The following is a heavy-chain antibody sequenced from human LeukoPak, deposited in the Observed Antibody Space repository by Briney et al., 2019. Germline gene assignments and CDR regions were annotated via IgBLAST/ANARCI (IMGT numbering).Heavy chain of an antibody. Sequence: GGSLRLSCAASGFTFDDYAMHWVRQAPGKGLEWVSGISWNSGSIGYADSVKGRFTISRDNSKNTLYLQMNSLRAEDTAVYYCAKAGHYGDYVDYWGQGTLVTVSS. CDR3: AKAGHYGDYVDY. CDR1: GFTFDDYA. D-gene: IGHD4-17*01. V-gene: IGHV3-9*01. J-gene: IGHJ4*02. CDR2: ISWNSGSI.